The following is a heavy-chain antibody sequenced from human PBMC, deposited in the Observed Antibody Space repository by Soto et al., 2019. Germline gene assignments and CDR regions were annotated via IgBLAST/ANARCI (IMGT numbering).Heavy chain of an antibody. Sequence: PSETLSLTCTVSGGSISSYYWSWIRQPPGKGLEWIGYIYYSGSTNYNPSLKSRVTISVDTSKNQFSLKLRSVTAADTAVYYCARNGVNYYGMDVWGQGTTVTVSS. V-gene: IGHV4-59*01. CDR1: GGSISSYY. CDR3: ARNGVNYYGMDV. D-gene: IGHD2-21*01. CDR2: IYYSGST. J-gene: IGHJ6*02.